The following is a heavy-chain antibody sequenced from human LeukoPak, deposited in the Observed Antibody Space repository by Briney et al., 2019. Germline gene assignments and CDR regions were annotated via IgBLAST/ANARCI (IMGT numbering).Heavy chain of an antibody. V-gene: IGHV4-61*01. CDR1: GGSVNSGSYY. Sequence: KSSETLSLTCTVSGGSVNSGSYYWNWIRQPPGKGLEWNGYIYYSGSTNYNPSLKSRVTISVDTSKNQFSLKLSSVTAADRAVYYCARAAYSGSYHSDYWGQGTLVTVSS. CDR2: IYYSGST. CDR3: ARAAYSGSYHSDY. D-gene: IGHD1-26*01. J-gene: IGHJ4*02.